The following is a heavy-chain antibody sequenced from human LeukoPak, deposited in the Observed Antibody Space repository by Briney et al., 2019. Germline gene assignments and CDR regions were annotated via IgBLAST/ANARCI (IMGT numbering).Heavy chain of an antibody. D-gene: IGHD2-15*01. CDR2: INPDGTVT. CDR3: VRWYDAFDI. CDR1: GFTFNNYW. V-gene: IGHV3-74*01. Sequence: GGSLRLSCAASGFTFNNYWMHWVRQAPGKGLVWVSPINPDGTVTTYADSVKGRFTISRDNAKNTLYLQMHSLRAEDTAVYYCVRWYDAFDIWGQGTMVTVSS. J-gene: IGHJ3*02.